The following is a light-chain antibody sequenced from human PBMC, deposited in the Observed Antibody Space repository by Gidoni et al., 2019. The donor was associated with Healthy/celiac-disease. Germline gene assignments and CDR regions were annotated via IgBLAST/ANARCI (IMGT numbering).Light chain of an antibody. J-gene: IGKJ3*01. V-gene: IGKV4-1*01. CDR3: QQYYSTPFT. CDR2: WAS. Sequence: DIVMTQSPDSLAVSLGERATINCKSSQSVLYSSNNKNYLAWYQQKPGQPPKLLIYWASTRESGVPDRFSGSGSGTDFTLIISSLQAEDVAVYYCQQYYSTPFTFGPXTKVDIK. CDR1: QSVLYSSNNKNY.